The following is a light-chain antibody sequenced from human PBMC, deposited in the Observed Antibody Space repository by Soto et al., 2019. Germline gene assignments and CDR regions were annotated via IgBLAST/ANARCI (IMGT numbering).Light chain of an antibody. CDR1: SSDVGRYNH. Sequence: QSVLTQPRSVSGSPGQSVTISCTGTSSDVGRYNHVTWYQQHPGKAPKLIIYDVSQRPSGVPDRFSGSKSGNTASLGISGLQADDEADYYCCSYAGSYVFGSGTKVTVL. V-gene: IGLV2-11*01. J-gene: IGLJ1*01. CDR2: DVS. CDR3: CSYAGSYV.